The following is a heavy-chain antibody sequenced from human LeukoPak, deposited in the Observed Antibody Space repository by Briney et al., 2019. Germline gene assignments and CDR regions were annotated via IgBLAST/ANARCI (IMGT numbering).Heavy chain of an antibody. V-gene: IGHV4-39*01. CDR1: GGSISSSTYY. CDR2: FYHSGST. Sequence: SETLSLTCAVSGGSISSSTYYWGWIRQPPGKGLEWIGSFYHSGSTYYNPSLKSRVTISGDTSKNQFSLNLSSVTAADTAAYYCARHPLEYYYDSSGYYSNYYYYGMDVWGQGTTVTVSS. CDR3: ARHPLEYYYDSSGYYSNYYYYGMDV. D-gene: IGHD3-22*01. J-gene: IGHJ6*02.